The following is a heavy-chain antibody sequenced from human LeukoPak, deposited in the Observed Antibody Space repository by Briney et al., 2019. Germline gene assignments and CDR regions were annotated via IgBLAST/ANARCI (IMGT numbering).Heavy chain of an antibody. CDR2: INHSGST. J-gene: IGHJ6*02. CDR3: ARGLQQDYDFWSGYRSMYYYYYGMDV. V-gene: IGHV4-34*01. D-gene: IGHD3-3*01. CDR1: GGSFSGYY. Sequence: SETLSLTRAVYGGSFSGYYWSWIRQPPGKGLEWIGEINHSGSTNYNPSLKSRVTISVDTSKNQFSLKLSSVTAADTAVYYCARGLQQDYDFWSGYRSMYYYYYGMDVWGQGTTVTVSS.